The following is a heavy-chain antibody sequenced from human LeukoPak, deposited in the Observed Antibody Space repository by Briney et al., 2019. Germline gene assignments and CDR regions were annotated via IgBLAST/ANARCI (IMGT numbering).Heavy chain of an antibody. CDR3: ARWGLGYCSSTSCYKFDY. J-gene: IGHJ4*02. CDR1: GGSFSGYY. CDR2: ISHSGST. V-gene: IGHV4-34*01. Sequence: SETLSLTCAVYGGSFSGYYWSWIRQPPGKGLEWIGEISHSGSTNYNPSLKSRVTISVDTSKNQFSLKLSSVTAADTAVYCCARWGLGYCSSTSCYKFDYWGQGTLVTVSS. D-gene: IGHD2-2*02.